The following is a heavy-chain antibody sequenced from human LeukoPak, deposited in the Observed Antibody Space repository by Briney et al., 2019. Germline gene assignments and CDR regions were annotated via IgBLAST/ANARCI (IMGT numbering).Heavy chain of an antibody. D-gene: IGHD2-2*01. CDR1: GYSFTSYW. Sequence: GESLKISCKGSGYSFTSYWIGWVRQMPGKGLEWMGIIYPGDSDTRYSPSFQGQVTISADKSISTAYLQWSGLKASDTAMYYCARQALVVPAAIGWFDPWGQGTLVTVSS. V-gene: IGHV5-51*01. CDR3: ARQALVVPAAIGWFDP. J-gene: IGHJ5*02. CDR2: IYPGDSDT.